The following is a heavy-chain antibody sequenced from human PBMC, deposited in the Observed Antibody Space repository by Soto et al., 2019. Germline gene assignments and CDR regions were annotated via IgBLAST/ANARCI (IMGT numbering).Heavy chain of an antibody. CDR1: GGTFSTYA. J-gene: IGHJ4*02. CDR3: ARDQGVSSGYYLYYFDY. D-gene: IGHD3-22*01. CDR2: IIPNLGTP. V-gene: IGHV1-69*01. Sequence: QVQLVQSGAEVKKPGSSVKVSCKASGGTFSTYAISWVRQAPGQGLEWMGGIIPNLGTPNYAQNFQGRVTITADESTSTAYMELSSLRSEDTAVYYCARDQGVSSGYYLYYFDYWGQGTLVTFSS.